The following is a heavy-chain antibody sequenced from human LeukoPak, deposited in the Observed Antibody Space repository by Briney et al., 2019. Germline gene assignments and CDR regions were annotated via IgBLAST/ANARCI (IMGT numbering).Heavy chain of an antibody. Sequence: KTSETLSLTCAVYGGSFSGYYWSWIRQPPGKGLEWIGEINHSGSTNYNPSLKSRVTISVDTSKNQFSLKLSSVTAADTAVYYCARESPVAGNEYNWFDPWGQGTLVTVSS. V-gene: IGHV4-34*01. CDR2: INHSGST. CDR3: ARESPVAGNEYNWFDP. D-gene: IGHD6-19*01. CDR1: GGSFSGYY. J-gene: IGHJ5*02.